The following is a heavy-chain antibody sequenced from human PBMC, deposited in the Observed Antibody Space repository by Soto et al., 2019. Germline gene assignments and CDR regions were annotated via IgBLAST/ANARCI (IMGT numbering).Heavy chain of an antibody. CDR1: GFTFDDYA. Sequence: DVQLVESGGGLVQPGRSLRLSCAASGFTFDDYAMHWVRQAPGKGLEWVSGISWNSGSIGYADSVKGRFTISRDNAKNSLYLQMTSLRAEDTVLYYCPLVATIPYYFDYRGQGTLVTVSS. CDR3: PLVATIPYYFDY. J-gene: IGHJ4*02. V-gene: IGHV3-9*01. D-gene: IGHD5-12*01. CDR2: ISWNSGSI.